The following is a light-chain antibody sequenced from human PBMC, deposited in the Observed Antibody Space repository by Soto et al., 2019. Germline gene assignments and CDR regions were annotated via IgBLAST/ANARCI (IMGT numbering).Light chain of an antibody. V-gene: IGKV1-9*01. CDR2: AAS. CDR3: QQLNRFPRT. Sequence: DIQLTQSPSFLSASVGDRVIITCRASQDISSYLAWYQQRPGKVPRFLTHAASTLQSGVPSRFSAAGSGTKFTLTISSLQPEDIATYYCQQLNRFPRTFGQGTKVEV. J-gene: IGKJ1*01. CDR1: QDISSY.